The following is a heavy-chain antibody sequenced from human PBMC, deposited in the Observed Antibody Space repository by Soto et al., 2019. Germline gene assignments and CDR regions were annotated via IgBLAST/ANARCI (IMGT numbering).Heavy chain of an antibody. CDR1: GGSISSSSYY. V-gene: IGHV4-39*01. CDR2: ISYSGIT. Sequence: SETLSLTCTVSGGSISSSSYYWGWIRQPPGKGLEWIGTISYSGITYYNPSLKSRITISVDTSKNQFSLKLSSVTATDTAVYYCATLYGDYVSYWGQGTLVT. CDR3: ATLYGDYVSY. J-gene: IGHJ4*02. D-gene: IGHD4-17*01.